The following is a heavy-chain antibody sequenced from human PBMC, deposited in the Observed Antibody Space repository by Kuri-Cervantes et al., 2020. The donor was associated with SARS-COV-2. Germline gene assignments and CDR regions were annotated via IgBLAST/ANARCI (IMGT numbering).Heavy chain of an antibody. CDR2: ISWNSGSI. V-gene: IGHV3-9*01. CDR1: GFTFDDYA. D-gene: IGHD5-18*01. J-gene: IGHJ4*02. CDR3: AKGYSYGSREGELDY. Sequence: SLKISCAASGFTFDDYAMHWVRQAPGKGLEWVSGISWNSGSIGYADSVKGRFTISRDNAKNSLYLQMNSLRAEDTASYYCAKGYSYGSREGELDYWGQGTLVTVSS.